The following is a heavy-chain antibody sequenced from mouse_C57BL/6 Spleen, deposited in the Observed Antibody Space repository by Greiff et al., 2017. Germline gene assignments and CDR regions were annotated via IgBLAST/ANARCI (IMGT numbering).Heavy chain of an antibody. CDR3: AYYDVAWFAY. Sequence: EVQLQQSGPELVKPGASVKISCKASGYTFTDYYMNWVKQSHGKSLEWIGDINPNNGGTSYNQKFKGKATLTVDKSSSTAYMELRSLTSEDSAVYYCAYYDVAWFAYWGQGTLVTVSA. CDR1: GYTFTDYY. D-gene: IGHD2-4*01. CDR2: INPNNGGT. J-gene: IGHJ3*01. V-gene: IGHV1-26*01.